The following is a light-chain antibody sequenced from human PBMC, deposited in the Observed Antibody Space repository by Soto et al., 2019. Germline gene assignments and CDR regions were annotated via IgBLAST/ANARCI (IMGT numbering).Light chain of an antibody. CDR2: GAS. V-gene: IGKV3-20*01. CDR1: QSISSTY. Sequence: EIVLTQSPGTLSLSPGERATPSCRASQSISSTYLSWYQQKPGQAPRLLIYGASTRATGIPDRFSGSGSGTDFTLTISRLEPEDFVVYYCQQYGSSPLMYTFGQGTKLEIK. CDR3: QQYGSSPLMYT. J-gene: IGKJ2*01.